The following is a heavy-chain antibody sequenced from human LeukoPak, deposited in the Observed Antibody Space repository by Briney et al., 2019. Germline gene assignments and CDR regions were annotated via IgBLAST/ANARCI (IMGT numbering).Heavy chain of an antibody. D-gene: IGHD2-2*01. CDR1: GYSFTSYW. CDR3: ARSYCSSTSCSPNFDY. J-gene: IGHJ4*02. V-gene: IGHV5-51*01. CDR2: IYPGDSDT. Sequence: GESLKISCKGSGYSFTSYWIGWVRQMPGKGLEWMGIIYPGDSDTRYSPSFQGQITISADKSISTAYLQWSSLKASDTAMYYCARSYCSSTSCSPNFDYWGRGTLVTVSS.